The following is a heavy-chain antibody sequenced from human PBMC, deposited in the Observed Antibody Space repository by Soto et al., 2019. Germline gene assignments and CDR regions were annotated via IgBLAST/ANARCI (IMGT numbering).Heavy chain of an antibody. CDR2: ISAYNGNT. J-gene: IGHJ4*02. V-gene: IGHV1-18*01. D-gene: IGHD5-18*01. CDR3: AREGSGYGYGYKFDY. CDR1: GYTFTSYG. Sequence: ASVKVSCKASGYTFTSYGISWVRQAPGQGLEWMGWISAYNGNTNYAQKLQGRVTMTTDTSTSTAYMELRSLRSDDTAVYYCAREGSGYGYGYKFDYWGQGTLVTVSS.